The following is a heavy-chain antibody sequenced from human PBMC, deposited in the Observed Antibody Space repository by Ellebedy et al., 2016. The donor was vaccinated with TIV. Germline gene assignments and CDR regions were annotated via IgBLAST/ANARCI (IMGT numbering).Heavy chain of an antibody. Sequence: GGSLRLSCAASGFTFSSYAMHWVRQAPGQGLEWMGGIIPIFGTANYAQKFQGRVTITADESTSTAYMELSSLRSEDTAVYYCARGPYPYSSYPRADYWGQGTLVTVSS. CDR3: ARGPYPYSSYPRADY. CDR2: IIPIFGTA. CDR1: GFTFSSYA. J-gene: IGHJ4*02. V-gene: IGHV1-69*01. D-gene: IGHD6-6*01.